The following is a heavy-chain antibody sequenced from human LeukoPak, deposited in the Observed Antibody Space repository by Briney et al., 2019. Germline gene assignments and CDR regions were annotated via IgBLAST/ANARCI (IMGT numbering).Heavy chain of an antibody. D-gene: IGHD3-9*01. CDR1: GFTFSNSA. CDR2: IDYDSSHI. J-gene: IGHJ4*02. Sequence: GGSLRLSCAASGFTFSNSAMNWVRQVPGKGLEWVSSIDYDSSHIYYAASVRGRFTISRDNARNSVYLQMNSLRVEDTAVYYCSRDPLRYLRVGHYDYWGQGTLVAVSS. CDR3: SRDPLRYLRVGHYDY. V-gene: IGHV3-21*01.